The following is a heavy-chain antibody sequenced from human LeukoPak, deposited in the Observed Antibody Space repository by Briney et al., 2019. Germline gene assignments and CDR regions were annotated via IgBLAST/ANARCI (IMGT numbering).Heavy chain of an antibody. V-gene: IGHV4-34*01. CDR2: INHSGST. J-gene: IGHJ6*03. D-gene: IGHD2-2*01. Sequence: PSETLSLTCAVYGGSFSGYYWSWIRQHPGKGLECIGEINHSGSTNYNPSLKSRVTISVETSKNHFSLKLSSGTASGTAGYYRARGTIVVVGRHYYYYIDVWGKGTPVTVSS. CDR3: ARGTIVVVGRHYYYYIDV. CDR1: GGSFSGYY.